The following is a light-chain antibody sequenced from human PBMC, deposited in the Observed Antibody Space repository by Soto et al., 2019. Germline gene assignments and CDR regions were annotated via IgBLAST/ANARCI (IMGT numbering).Light chain of an antibody. Sequence: QSVLTQPLSVSGSPGQSVTISCTGTSSDIGGFNYVSWYQQHPGKVPKLMIYDVTKRPSGVPDRFSASKSGNTASLTISGLQAEDEADYYCCSYAGSYTFVFGTGTKVTVL. J-gene: IGLJ1*01. CDR3: CSYAGSYTFV. CDR1: SSDIGGFNY. V-gene: IGLV2-11*01. CDR2: DVT.